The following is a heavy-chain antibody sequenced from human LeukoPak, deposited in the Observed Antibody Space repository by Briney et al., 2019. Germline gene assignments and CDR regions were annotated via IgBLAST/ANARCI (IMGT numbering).Heavy chain of an antibody. Sequence: PSGTLSLTCGVSGGSVINTNWWTWVRQPPGKGLEWIGEVHLDGRTNYNPSLESRLTMSVDGSENQVSLKLTSVTAADTAVYYCAREGGFYRPLDYSGQGTLVTVS. D-gene: IGHD3-3*01. J-gene: IGHJ4*02. CDR1: GGSVINTNW. CDR3: AREGGFYRPLDY. V-gene: IGHV4-4*02. CDR2: VHLDGRT.